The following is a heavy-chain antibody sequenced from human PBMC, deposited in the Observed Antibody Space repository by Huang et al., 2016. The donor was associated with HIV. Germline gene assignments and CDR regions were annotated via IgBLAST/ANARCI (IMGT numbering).Heavy chain of an antibody. J-gene: IGHJ4*02. CDR3: ARARGYYDSSVSYYFDY. CDR1: GGTFSSYA. D-gene: IGHD3-22*01. V-gene: IGHV1-69*13. Sequence: QVQLVQSGAEVKKPGSSVKVSCKASGGTFSSYAISWVRQAPGQGLEGRGGFIPIFGTANYAQKSQGRVTITADESTSTAYMELSSLRSEDTAVYYCARARGYYDSSVSYYFDYWGQGTLVTVSS. CDR2: FIPIFGTA.